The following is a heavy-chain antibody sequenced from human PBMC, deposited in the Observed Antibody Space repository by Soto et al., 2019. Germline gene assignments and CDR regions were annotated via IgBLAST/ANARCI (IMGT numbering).Heavy chain of an antibody. V-gene: IGHV3-23*01. CDR2: LSSGGNA. CDR3: AKSIVGALRGFDY. D-gene: IGHD1-26*01. CDR1: GFTFSSYA. Sequence: EVQLLESGGALVQPGGSLRLSCVVSGFTFSSYAMSWVRQAPGKGLEWVSALSSGGNAYYGDSVKGRFTISRDDSKSTLYLPMTSLRAEDTAVYFCAKSIVGALRGFDYGGQGALVTVS. J-gene: IGHJ4*02.